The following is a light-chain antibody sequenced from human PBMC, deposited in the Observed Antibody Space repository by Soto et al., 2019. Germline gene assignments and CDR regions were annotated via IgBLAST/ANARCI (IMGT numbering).Light chain of an antibody. J-gene: IGKJ4*01. CDR2: GAS. CDR3: QQYDNWPPDT. Sequence: EIVMTQSPATLSVSPGERATLSCRASQSVYNNVAWYQHKPGQAPRLLIYGASTRATGIPARFSGSGSGTECTLTIASLQSEDLAVYYCQQYDNWPPDTFGGGTKVEIK. CDR1: QSVYNN. V-gene: IGKV3-15*01.